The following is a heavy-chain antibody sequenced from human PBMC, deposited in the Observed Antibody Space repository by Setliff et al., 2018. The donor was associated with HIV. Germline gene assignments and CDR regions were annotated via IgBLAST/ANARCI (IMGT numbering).Heavy chain of an antibody. V-gene: IGHV4-4*07. CDR1: GGSFSGYY. CDR2: IYTSGST. CDR3: ARENTVVIYYYGMDV. Sequence: SETLSLTCAVYGGSFSGYYWSWIRQPAGKGLEWIGRIYTSGSTNYNPSLKSRVTISVDTSKNQFSLKLSSVTAADTAVYYCARENTVVIYYYGMDVWGQGTTVTVSS. D-gene: IGHD2-15*01. J-gene: IGHJ6*02.